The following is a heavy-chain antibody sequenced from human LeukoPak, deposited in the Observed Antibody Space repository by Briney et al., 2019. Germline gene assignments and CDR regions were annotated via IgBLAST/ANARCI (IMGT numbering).Heavy chain of an antibody. Sequence: PGGSLRLSCVASGFSFSTYSMNWVRQSPKMGLEWISYISSASTYMYYADSVKGRFTISRDNAKNSLYLQMNSLRAEDTAVYYCARGHSLLPWGQGTLVTVSS. CDR2: ISSASTYM. J-gene: IGHJ5*02. CDR1: GFSFSTYS. V-gene: IGHV3-21*05. CDR3: ARGHSLLP.